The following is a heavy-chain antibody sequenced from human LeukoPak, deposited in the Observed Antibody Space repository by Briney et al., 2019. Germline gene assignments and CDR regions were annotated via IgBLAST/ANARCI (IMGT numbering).Heavy chain of an antibody. CDR3: ARVKYYYDSSGYYFIDY. CDR2: INPNSGGT. D-gene: IGHD3-22*01. CDR1: GYTFTCYY. V-gene: IGHV1-2*06. Sequence: ASVKVSCKASGYTFTCYYMHWVRQAPGQGLEWMGRINPNSGGTNYAQKFQGRVTMTRDTSISTAYMELSRLRSDDTAVYYCARVKYYYDSSGYYFIDYWGQGTLVTVSS. J-gene: IGHJ4*02.